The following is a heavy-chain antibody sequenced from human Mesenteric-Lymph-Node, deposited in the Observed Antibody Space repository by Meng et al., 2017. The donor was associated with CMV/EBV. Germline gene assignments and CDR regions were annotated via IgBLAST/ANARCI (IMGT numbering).Heavy chain of an antibody. Sequence: LTCAVSGGSVSSSNWWSWVRQSPEKGLEWIGEVYHSGSTSYNPSLKSRVTISVDKSENQFSLKVSSVTAADTAVYYCARGGTGSLDSWGQGSLVTVSS. D-gene: IGHD1-26*01. CDR3: ARGGTGSLDS. J-gene: IGHJ4*02. CDR2: VYHSGST. CDR1: GGSVSSSNW. V-gene: IGHV4-4*02.